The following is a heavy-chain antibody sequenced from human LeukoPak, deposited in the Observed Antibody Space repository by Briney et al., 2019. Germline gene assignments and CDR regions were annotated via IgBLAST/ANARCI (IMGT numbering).Heavy chain of an antibody. CDR3: ARIPGIAVAGTFDY. V-gene: IGHV4-59*01. Sequence: SETLSLTCTVSGGSISSYYWSWIRQPPGKGLEWIGYIYYSGSTNYNPSLKSRVTISVDTSKNQFSLKLSSVTAADTAVYYCARIPGIAVAGTFDYWGQGTLVTVSS. J-gene: IGHJ4*02. CDR1: GGSISSYY. D-gene: IGHD6-19*01. CDR2: IYYSGST.